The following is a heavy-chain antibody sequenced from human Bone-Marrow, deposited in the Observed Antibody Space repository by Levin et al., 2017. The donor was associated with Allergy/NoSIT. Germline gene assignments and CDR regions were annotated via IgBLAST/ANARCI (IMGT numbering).Heavy chain of an antibody. D-gene: IGHD5-18*01. V-gene: IGHV4-31*03. CDR2: IYYSGST. Sequence: SETLSLTCTVSGGSISSGGYYWSWIRQHPGKGLEWIGYIYYSGSTYYNPSLKSRVTISVDTSKNQFSLKLSSVTAADTAVYYCARVPAMVSGYPFDYWGQGTLVTVSS. J-gene: IGHJ4*02. CDR3: ARVPAMVSGYPFDY. CDR1: GGSISSGGYY.